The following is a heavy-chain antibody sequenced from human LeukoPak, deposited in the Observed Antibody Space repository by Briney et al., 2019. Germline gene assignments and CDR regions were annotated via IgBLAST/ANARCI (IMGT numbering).Heavy chain of an antibody. CDR1: GFTFSSYW. CDR2: IKQDGSEK. V-gene: IGHV3-7*04. Sequence: GGSLRLSCAASGFTFSSYWMTWVRQAPGKGLEWVANIKQDGSEKYYVDSVKGRFTISRDNAKNSLYLQMYSLRAEDTALYYCATDKLYYYFGLDVWGQGTTVTVSS. J-gene: IGHJ6*02. CDR3: ATDKLYYYFGLDV.